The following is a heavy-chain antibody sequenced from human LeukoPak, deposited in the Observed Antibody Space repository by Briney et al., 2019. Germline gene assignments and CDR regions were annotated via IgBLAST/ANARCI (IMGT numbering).Heavy chain of an antibody. J-gene: IGHJ4*02. V-gene: IGHV3-23*01. CDR3: AKMGAVVGVAADSFDY. CDR1: GFTFSSYA. CDR2: ISGSGGST. D-gene: IGHD2-15*01. Sequence: GGSLRLSCAASGFTFSSYAMSWVRQAPGKGLEWVSAISGSGGSTYYADSVKGRFTISRDNSKNTLYLQMNSLRAEDTAVYYCAKMGAVVGVAADSFDYWGRGPLVTVSS.